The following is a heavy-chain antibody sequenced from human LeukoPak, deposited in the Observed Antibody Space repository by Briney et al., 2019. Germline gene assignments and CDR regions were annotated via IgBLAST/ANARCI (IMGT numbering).Heavy chain of an antibody. J-gene: IGHJ4*02. D-gene: IGHD3-9*01. CDR1: GGTFSSYA. Sequence: ASVKVSCKASGGTFSSYAISWVRQAPGQGLEWMGGIIPIFGTANYAQKFQGRVTITADESTSTAYMELSSLRSEDTAVYYCASDILRTIGPLVSVPHFDYWGQGTLVTVSS. CDR2: IIPIFGTA. V-gene: IGHV1-69*13. CDR3: ASDILRTIGPLVSVPHFDY.